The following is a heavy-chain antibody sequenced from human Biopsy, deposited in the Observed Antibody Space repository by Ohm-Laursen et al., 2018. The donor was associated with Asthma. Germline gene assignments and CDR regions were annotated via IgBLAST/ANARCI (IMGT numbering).Heavy chain of an antibody. Sequence: SLRLSCAAAGFTFSSYAMHWVRQAPGKGLAWVAVISYDGSNKYYAYSVKGRFTISRDNSKNTLYLQMNSLRAEETAVYYCARDLLTTNHLGELSEGFDYWGQGTLVTVSS. CDR2: ISYDGSNK. V-gene: IGHV3-30-3*01. CDR1: GFTFSSYA. J-gene: IGHJ4*02. D-gene: IGHD3-16*02. CDR3: ARDLLTTNHLGELSEGFDY.